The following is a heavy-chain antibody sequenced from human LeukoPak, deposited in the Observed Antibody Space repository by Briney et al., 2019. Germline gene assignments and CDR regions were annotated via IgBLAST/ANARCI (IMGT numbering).Heavy chain of an antibody. Sequence: SETLSLTCAVYGGCFSGYYWSWSRQPPGKGLEWIGEINHSGSTNYNPSLKSRVTISVDTSKNQLSLKLSSVTAADTAVYYCARRRGYSYGPLDYWGQGTLVTVSS. D-gene: IGHD5-18*01. CDR1: GGCFSGYY. CDR3: ARRRGYSYGPLDY. CDR2: INHSGST. V-gene: IGHV4-34*01. J-gene: IGHJ4*02.